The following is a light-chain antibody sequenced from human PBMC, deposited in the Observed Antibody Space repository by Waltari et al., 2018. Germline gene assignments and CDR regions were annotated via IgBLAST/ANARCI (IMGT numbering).Light chain of an antibody. CDR1: QDISNS. J-gene: IGKJ1*01. CDR2: AAS. V-gene: IGKV1-NL1*01. CDR3: QQYYRTPPET. Sequence: TQSPSSLSASVGDRVTITCRASQDISNSLAWYQQKPGKAPKLLLYAASRLESGVPSRFSGTGSGTDYTLTISSLQPDDFATYYCQQYYRTPPETFGQGTKEEIK.